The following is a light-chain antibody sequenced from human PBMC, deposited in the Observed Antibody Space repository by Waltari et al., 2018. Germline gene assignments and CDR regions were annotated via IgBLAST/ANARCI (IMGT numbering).Light chain of an antibody. J-gene: IGLJ1*01. CDR1: SSDVGGSNL. CDR2: DIN. V-gene: IGLV2-23*02. CDR3: SSYAGGSTYV. Sequence: QSALTQPASVSGSPGQSITISCTGTSSDVGGSNLVSWYQQHPGKAPKLMIYDINKRPSGVSNRFSGSKSGNTASLTISGLQAEDEADYYCSSYAGGSTYVFGTGTKVTVL.